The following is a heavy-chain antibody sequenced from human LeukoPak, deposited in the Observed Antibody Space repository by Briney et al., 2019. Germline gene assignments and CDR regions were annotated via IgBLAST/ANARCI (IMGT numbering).Heavy chain of an antibody. J-gene: IGHJ4*02. CDR1: GASISSNW. CDR3: VRDRGEWSYSHDY. Sequence: PSGTLSLTCAVSGASISSNWWNWVRQPPGKGPEWIGEIHHSGSANYNPSLKSRVTISLDTSENQFSLRLSSVTAADTAVYYCVRDRGEWSYSHDYWGQGTLVTVSS. V-gene: IGHV4-4*02. CDR2: IHHSGSA. D-gene: IGHD3-10*01.